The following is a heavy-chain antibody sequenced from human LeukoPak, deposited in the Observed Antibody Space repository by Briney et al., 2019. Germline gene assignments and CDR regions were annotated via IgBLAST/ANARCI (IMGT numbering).Heavy chain of an antibody. D-gene: IGHD6-13*01. J-gene: IGHJ2*01. Sequence: SETLSLTCTVSGGSLSRYYWSWLRQPPGKGLEGIGYIYYIGSTNYNPSLKSRVAISVDASKNQFSLMLRCVAAADTAVYYCARDRVVAAAGKSHWYFDLWGRGTLVTVSS. CDR2: IYYIGST. V-gene: IGHV4-59*01. CDR1: GGSLSRYY. CDR3: ARDRVVAAAGKSHWYFDL.